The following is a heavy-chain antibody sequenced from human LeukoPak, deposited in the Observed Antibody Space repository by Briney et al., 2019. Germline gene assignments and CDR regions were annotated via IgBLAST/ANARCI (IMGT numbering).Heavy chain of an antibody. CDR2: IYSGGST. D-gene: IGHD3-22*01. CDR3: ARLADSSGYYLYYFDY. J-gene: IGHJ4*02. V-gene: IGHV3-66*04. Sequence: PGGSLRLSCAASGFTVSSNYMSWVRQAPGKGLEWVSVIYSGGSTYYADSVKGRFTISRDNSKNTLYLQMNSLRAEDTAVYYCARLADSSGYYLYYFDYWGQGPLVTVSS. CDR1: GFTVSSNY.